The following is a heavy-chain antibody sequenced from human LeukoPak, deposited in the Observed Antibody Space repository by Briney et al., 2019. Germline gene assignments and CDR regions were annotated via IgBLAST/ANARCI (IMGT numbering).Heavy chain of an antibody. CDR1: GFTFSSYS. CDR2: ISSSSSYI. CDR3: AKKLRASGDHRLGPLDY. V-gene: IGHV3-21*04. D-gene: IGHD4-17*01. Sequence: GGSLRLSCAASGFTFSSYSMNWVRQAPGKGLEWVSSISSSSSYIYYADSVKGRFTISRDNSKNTLYLQMNSLRAEDTAVYYCAKKLRASGDHRLGPLDYWGQGTLVTVSS. J-gene: IGHJ4*02.